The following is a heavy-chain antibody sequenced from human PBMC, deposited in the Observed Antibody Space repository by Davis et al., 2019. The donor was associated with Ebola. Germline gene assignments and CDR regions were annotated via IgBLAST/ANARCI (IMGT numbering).Heavy chain of an antibody. CDR3: ARDLGYSYGKYYYYYYGMDV. CDR2: IIPIFGTA. J-gene: IGHJ6*02. D-gene: IGHD5-18*01. Sequence: SVKVSCKASGGTFSIYTISWVRQAPGQGLEWMGGIIPIFGTANYAQKFQGRVTITADKSTSTAYMELSSLRSEDTAVYYCARDLGYSYGKYYYYYYGMDVWGQGTTVTVSS. CDR1: GGTFSIYT. V-gene: IGHV1-69*06.